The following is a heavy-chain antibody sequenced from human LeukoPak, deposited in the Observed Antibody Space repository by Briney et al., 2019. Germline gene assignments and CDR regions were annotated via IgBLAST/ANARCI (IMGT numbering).Heavy chain of an antibody. D-gene: IGHD2-15*01. CDR3: VLSVRVDYYYGMDV. CDR2: ISSSSSYI. Sequence: PGGSLRLSCAASGFTFSSYSMNWVRQAPGKGLEWVSSISSSSSYIYYADSVKGRFTTSRDNSKNTLYLQMNSLRAEDTAVYYCVLSVRVDYYYGMDVWGQGTTVTVSS. CDR1: GFTFSSYS. V-gene: IGHV3-21*04. J-gene: IGHJ6*02.